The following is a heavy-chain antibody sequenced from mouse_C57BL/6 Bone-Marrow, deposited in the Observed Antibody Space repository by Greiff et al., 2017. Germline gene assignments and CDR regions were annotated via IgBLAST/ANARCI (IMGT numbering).Heavy chain of an antibody. Sequence: VNVVESGAELVRPGTSVKMSCKASGYTFTNYWIGWAKQRPGHGLEWIGDIYPGGGYTNYNEKFKGKATLTADKSSSTAYMQFSSLTSEDSAIYYCAREGGDGYFQFAYWGQGTLVTVSA. V-gene: IGHV1-63*01. J-gene: IGHJ3*01. CDR3: AREGGDGYFQFAY. CDR1: GYTFTNYW. D-gene: IGHD2-3*01. CDR2: IYPGGGYT.